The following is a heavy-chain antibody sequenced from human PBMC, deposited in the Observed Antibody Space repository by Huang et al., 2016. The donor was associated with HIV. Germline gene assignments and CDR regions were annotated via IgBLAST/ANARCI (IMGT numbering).Heavy chain of an antibody. D-gene: IGHD2-2*02. J-gene: IGHJ4*02. CDR1: GYTFTSYG. Sequence: QVQLVQSGAEVKKPGASVKVSCKASGYTFTSYGISWVRQAPGQGLEWMGWSSAYNGNTNYAQKLQGRVTMTTDTSTSTAYMELRSLRSDDTAVYYCARGRDIVVVPAALPPYFDYWGQGTLVTVSS. V-gene: IGHV1-18*04. CDR3: ARGRDIVVVPAALPPYFDY. CDR2: SSAYNGNT.